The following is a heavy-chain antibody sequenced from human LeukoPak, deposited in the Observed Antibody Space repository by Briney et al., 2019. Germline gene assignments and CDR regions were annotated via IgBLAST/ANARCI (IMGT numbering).Heavy chain of an antibody. CDR2: ISYDGSNK. V-gene: IGHV3-30*03. D-gene: IGHD6-19*01. Sequence: GGSLRLSCAASGFTFSSYGMHWVRQAPGKGLEWVAVISYDGSNKYYADFVKGRFTISRDNSKNTLYLQMNSLRAEDTAVYYCARERYLEIAVAGTIFDYWGQGTQVTVSS. CDR1: GFTFSSYG. J-gene: IGHJ4*02. CDR3: ARERYLEIAVAGTIFDY.